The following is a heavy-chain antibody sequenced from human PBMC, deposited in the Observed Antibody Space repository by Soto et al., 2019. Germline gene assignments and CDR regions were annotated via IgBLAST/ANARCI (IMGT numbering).Heavy chain of an antibody. CDR2: IYSGGST. D-gene: IGHD6-13*01. V-gene: IGHV3-53*04. CDR3: ARLVEAAARINWFDP. CDR1: GFTVSSNY. J-gene: IGHJ5*02. Sequence: GGSLRLSCAASGFTVSSNYMSWVRQAPGKGLEWVSVIYSGGSTYYADSGKGRFTISRHNSKNTLYLQMNSLRAEDTAVYYCARLVEAAARINWFDPWGQGTLVTVSS.